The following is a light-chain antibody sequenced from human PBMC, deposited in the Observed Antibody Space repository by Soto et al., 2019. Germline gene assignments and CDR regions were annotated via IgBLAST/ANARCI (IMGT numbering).Light chain of an antibody. Sequence: EIVMTQSPATLSVSPGGRATLSCTASQSISATLAWYQQKPGQAPRLLIHGASTWAPGLPARFIGSRSGTSFSRTISTLQSGDFAVYYGHQYDNGAWTFGQGTKVDI. CDR3: HQYDNGAWT. J-gene: IGKJ1*01. CDR1: QSISAT. V-gene: IGKV3-15*01. CDR2: GAS.